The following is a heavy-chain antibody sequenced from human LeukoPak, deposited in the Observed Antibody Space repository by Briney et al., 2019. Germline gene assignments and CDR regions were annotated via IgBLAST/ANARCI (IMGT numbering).Heavy chain of an antibody. J-gene: IGHJ5*02. CDR2: IKQDGSEK. Sequence: GGSLRLSCAASGFTFSSYWMSWVRQAPGKGLERVANIKQDGSEKNYVDSVKGRFTISRDNAKNSLYLQMNSLRVEDTAVYYCASYSTTWGWFAPWGQGTLVTVSS. CDR1: GFTFSSYW. V-gene: IGHV3-7*01. CDR3: ASYSTTWGWFAP. D-gene: IGHD3-16*01.